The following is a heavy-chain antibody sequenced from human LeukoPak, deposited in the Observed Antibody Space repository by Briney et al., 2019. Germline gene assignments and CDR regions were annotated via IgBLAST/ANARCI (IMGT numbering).Heavy chain of an antibody. CDR1: GYTFTSYG. CDR3: ARGSRYYYGTDGFDI. V-gene: IGHV1-18*01. Sequence: GASVKVSFKASGYTFTSYGISWVRQAPGQGLEGMGWISAYNGNTNYAQKLQGRVTMTTDTSTSTAYMELRSLRSDDTAVYYCARGSRYYYGTDGFDIWGQGTMVTVSS. D-gene: IGHD3-10*01. CDR2: ISAYNGNT. J-gene: IGHJ3*02.